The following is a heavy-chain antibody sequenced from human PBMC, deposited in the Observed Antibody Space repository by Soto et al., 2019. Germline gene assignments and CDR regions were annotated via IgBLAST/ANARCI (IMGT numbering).Heavy chain of an antibody. CDR1: GFTFSSSA. CDR3: AAAYSVIAVAGPFDY. J-gene: IGHJ4*02. Sequence: SVKVSCKTSGFTFSSSAVHWVRQARGHRLQWIGWIDVGSANANYAQMLQERVTISRDMSTSTAYMELSSLRPEDTAVYYCAAAYSVIAVAGPFDYWGQGTLVTVSS. D-gene: IGHD6-19*01. V-gene: IGHV1-58*01. CDR2: IDVGSANA.